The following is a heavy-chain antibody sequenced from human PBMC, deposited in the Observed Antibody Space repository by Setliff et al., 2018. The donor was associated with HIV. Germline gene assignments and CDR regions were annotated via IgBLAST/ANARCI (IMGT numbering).Heavy chain of an antibody. CDR3: ARDCSGGSCYSENGLDV. CDR2: ISGSSRTT. J-gene: IGHJ6*02. Sequence: GGSLRLSCAASGFSFSSWCMNWVRQAPGKGLEWISYISGSSRTTYYADSVKGRFTISRDNAKKSLYLQMNDLRAEDTAVYYCARDCSGGSCYSENGLDVWGQGTTVTVSS. V-gene: IGHV3-48*04. CDR1: GFSFSSWC. D-gene: IGHD2-15*01.